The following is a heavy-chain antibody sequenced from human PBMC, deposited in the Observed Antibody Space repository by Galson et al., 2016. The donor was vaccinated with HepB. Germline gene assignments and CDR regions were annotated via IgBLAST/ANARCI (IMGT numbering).Heavy chain of an antibody. CDR2: ISSNGGTT. Sequence: SLRLSCAASGFTFTSYAMHWVRQAPGKGLQYVSAISSNGGTTYYADSVKGRFTISRVNSKNTLYLQISGLRPDDSAIYYCVRDHYPDKTTYYYCYFDLWGRGTLVTVSS. CDR1: GFTFTSYA. D-gene: IGHD2/OR15-2a*01. CDR3: VRDHYPDKTTYYYCYFDL. J-gene: IGHJ2*01. V-gene: IGHV3-64D*06.